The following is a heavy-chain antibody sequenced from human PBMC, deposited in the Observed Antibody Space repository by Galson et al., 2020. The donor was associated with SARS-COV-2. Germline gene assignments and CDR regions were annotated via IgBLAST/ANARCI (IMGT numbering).Heavy chain of an antibody. CDR3: ARGRAGHCGMDV. J-gene: IGHJ6*02. CDR1: GGSTSSGSYY. V-gene: IGHV4-61*02. Sequence: SETLSLTCHVSGGSTSSGSYYWSWIRQPAGKGLEWIGRIYTSGSTDYNPSLKSRVTVSVDTSNNQFFLRLRSVTAADTAVYYCARGRAGHCGMDVWGQGTTVTVSS. CDR2: IYTSGST.